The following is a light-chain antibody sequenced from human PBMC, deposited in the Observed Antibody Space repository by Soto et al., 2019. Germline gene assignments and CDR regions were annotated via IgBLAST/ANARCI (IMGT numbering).Light chain of an antibody. CDR1: SSDVGGYNY. CDR2: EVN. Sequence: QSALTQPPSASGSPGQSVTISCTGTSSDVGGYNYVSWYQQHPGKAPKVMIYEVNKRPSGVPDRFSGSKSGNTASLTVSGLQAEDEADYFCKSYAGSNTWVFGGGTKLTVL. CDR3: KSYAGSNTWV. V-gene: IGLV2-8*01. J-gene: IGLJ3*02.